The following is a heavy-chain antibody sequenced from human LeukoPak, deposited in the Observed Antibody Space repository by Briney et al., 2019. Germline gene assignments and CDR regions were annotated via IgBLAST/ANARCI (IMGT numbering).Heavy chain of an antibody. CDR2: ISYDGSNK. CDR1: GFTFSSYT. V-gene: IGHV3-30*01. CDR3: ARAPGTGSGSYERVDY. Sequence: PGRSLRLSCAASGFTFSSYTMHWVRQAPGKGLEWVAVISYDGSNKYYADSVKGRFTISRDNAKNTLYLQMNSLRAEDTAVYYCARAPGTGSGSYERVDYWGQGTLVTVSS. J-gene: IGHJ4*02. D-gene: IGHD3-10*01.